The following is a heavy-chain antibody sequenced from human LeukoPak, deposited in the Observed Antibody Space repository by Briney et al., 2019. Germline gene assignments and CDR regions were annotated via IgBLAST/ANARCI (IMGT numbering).Heavy chain of an antibody. J-gene: IGHJ4*02. CDR1: GFTLSSYS. CDR2: ISGDSSVI. Sequence: GGSLRLSCAASGFTLSSYSMNWVCQAPGKGLEWLSYISGDSSVIHYVDSVKGRFTISRDNARNSLHLQMNSLRAEDTGVYYCARIRDWGQGTLVVVSS. V-gene: IGHV3-48*04. CDR3: ARIRD.